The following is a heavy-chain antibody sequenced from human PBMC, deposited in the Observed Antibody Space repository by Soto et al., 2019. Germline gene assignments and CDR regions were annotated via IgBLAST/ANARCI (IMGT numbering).Heavy chain of an antibody. CDR3: AREVEMASHFDY. CDR2: ISSSGSTI. Sequence: EVQLVESGGGLVQPGGSLRLSCAASGFTFSSYEMNWVRQAPGKGLEWVSYISSSGSTIYYADSVKGRFTISRDNAKNSLYLQMNSLRAEDTAVYYCAREVEMASHFDYWGQGTLVTVSS. J-gene: IGHJ4*02. V-gene: IGHV3-48*03. CDR1: GFTFSSYE. D-gene: IGHD2-15*01.